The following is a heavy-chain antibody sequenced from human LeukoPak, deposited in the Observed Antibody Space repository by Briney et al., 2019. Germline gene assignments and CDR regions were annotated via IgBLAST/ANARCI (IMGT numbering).Heavy chain of an antibody. Sequence: PIFGPANYAQKFQGRVTITADESTSTAYMELSSLRSEDTAVYYCARAGVGGYSYGVYGMDVWGQGTTVTVSS. CDR3: ARAGVGGYSYGVYGMDV. J-gene: IGHJ6*02. CDR2: PIFGPA. V-gene: IGHV1-69*01. D-gene: IGHD5-18*01.